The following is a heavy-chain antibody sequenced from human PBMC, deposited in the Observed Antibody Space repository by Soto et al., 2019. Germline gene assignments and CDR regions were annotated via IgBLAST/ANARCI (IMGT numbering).Heavy chain of an antibody. CDR3: AKKPNGLDF. Sequence: EVQLLESGGGLVQPGGSLRLSCAVSGFTFSGYAMTWVRQAPGKGLQWVSSISESGGSTYYADAVKGRFTISRDNAKNTQYLKMNRVGAEETAVYYCAKKPNGLDFWGRGTLVTVSS. CDR2: ISESGGST. V-gene: IGHV3-23*01. J-gene: IGHJ4*02. CDR1: GFTFSGYA.